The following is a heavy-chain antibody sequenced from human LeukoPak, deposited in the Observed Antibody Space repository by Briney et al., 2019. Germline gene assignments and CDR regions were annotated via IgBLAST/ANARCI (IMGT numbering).Heavy chain of an antibody. D-gene: IGHD2-8*01. Sequence: GGSLRLSCATSGFPFSDFSMSWVRQAPGKGLEWISTTNSGGTSTYYAESVKGRFTISRDNSKNTLYLQMSSLRVEDTAVYYCTKQSYARSLGEGGPGTLVSVSS. V-gene: IGHV3-23*01. CDR2: TNSGGTST. CDR3: TKQSYARSLGE. CDR1: GFPFSDFS. J-gene: IGHJ4*02.